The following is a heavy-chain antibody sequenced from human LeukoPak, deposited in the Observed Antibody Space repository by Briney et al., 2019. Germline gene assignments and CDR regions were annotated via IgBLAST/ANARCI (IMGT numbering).Heavy chain of an antibody. V-gene: IGHV3-15*01. CDR1: GFTFSNAW. CDR3: TTSLAGAVTAVYPFDN. D-gene: IGHD2-21*02. J-gene: IGHJ4*02. Sequence: GGSLRLSCVASGFTFSNAWMSWVRQAPGKGLEWVGRIKIKTDGGTTDYAAPVKGRITISRDDSTNTLHLQMNSLKTEDTAVYYCTTSLAGAVTAVYPFDNWGQGTLVTVSS. CDR2: IKIKTDGGTT.